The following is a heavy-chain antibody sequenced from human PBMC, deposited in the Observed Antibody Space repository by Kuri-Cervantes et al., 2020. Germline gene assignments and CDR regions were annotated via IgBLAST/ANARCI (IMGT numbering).Heavy chain of an antibody. CDR1: GFTFSSYW. V-gene: IGHV3-74*01. Sequence: GGPLRLPFAASGFTFSSYWMHWVPKAPAKGLGWVSLINSDGSSTNYADSVKGRFTISRDNAKNTLYLQMNSLRAEDTAVYFGARGRSNGGRLDYWGQGTMVTVSS. J-gene: IGHJ4*02. D-gene: IGHD2-8*01. CDR2: INSDGSST. CDR3: ARGRSNGGRLDY.